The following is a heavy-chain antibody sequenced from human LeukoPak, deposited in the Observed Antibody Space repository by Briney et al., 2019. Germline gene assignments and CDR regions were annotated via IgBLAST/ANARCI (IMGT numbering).Heavy chain of an antibody. J-gene: IGHJ4*02. Sequence: GGSLRLSCAASGFTFSSYAMSWVRQAPGKGLEGVSAISGSGGSTYYADSVKVRFTISRDNSKNTLYLQMNSLRAEDTAVYYCAKIQPSTWEGGYWGQGTLVTVSS. D-gene: IGHD1-1*01. CDR1: GFTFSSYA. CDR3: AKIQPSTWEGGY. CDR2: ISGSGGST. V-gene: IGHV3-23*01.